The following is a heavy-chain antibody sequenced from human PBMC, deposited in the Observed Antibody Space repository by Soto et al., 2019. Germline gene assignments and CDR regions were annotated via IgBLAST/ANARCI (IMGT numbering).Heavy chain of an antibody. CDR2: IYGNDDK. V-gene: IGHV2-5*01. J-gene: IGHJ4*02. CDR1: GFSLSGTSVG. Sequence: QITLKESGPALVNPTQTLTLTCSFSGFSLSGTSVGVRWIRQPPGKALEWLTLIYGNDDKRYSPSLKSRLTITRDTSKNQVVLTMTNMDAVDTATYYCAHRDTSGDYPKTFDFWGQGTLVTVSS. CDR3: AHRDTSGDYPKTFDF. D-gene: IGHD3-22*01.